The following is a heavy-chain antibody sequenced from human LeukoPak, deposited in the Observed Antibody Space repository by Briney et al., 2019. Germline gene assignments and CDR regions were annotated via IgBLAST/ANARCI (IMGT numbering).Heavy chain of an antibody. CDR2: INHGGST. V-gene: IGHV4-34*01. Sequence: PSETLSLTCAVYGETFSDFHWSWIRQSPRKGLEWIREINHGGSTNYNPSLKSRVTISVDTSKNQFSLRLSSVTAADTAVYYCARVRVDVVRGARYGMDVWGKGTTVTVSS. CDR1: GETFSDFH. CDR3: ARVRVDVVRGARYGMDV. J-gene: IGHJ6*04. D-gene: IGHD3-10*01.